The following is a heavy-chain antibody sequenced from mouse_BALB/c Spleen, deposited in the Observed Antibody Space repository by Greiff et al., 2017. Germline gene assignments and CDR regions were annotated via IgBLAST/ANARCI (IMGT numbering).Heavy chain of an antibody. CDR2: ISSGGSYT. Sequence: EVMLVESGGDLVKPGGSLKLSCAASGFTFSSYGMSWVRQTPDKRLEWVATISSGGSYTYYPDSVKGRFTISRDNAKNTLYLQMSSLKSEDTAMYYCARHARGFDYWGQGTTLTVSS. J-gene: IGHJ2*01. V-gene: IGHV5-6*01. CDR3: ARHARGFDY. CDR1: GFTFSSYG.